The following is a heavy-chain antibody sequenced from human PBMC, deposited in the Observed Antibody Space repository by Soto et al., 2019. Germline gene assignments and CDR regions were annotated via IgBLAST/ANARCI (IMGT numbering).Heavy chain of an antibody. CDR3: ASDPHSAVTTGGWFES. V-gene: IGHV3-23*01. CDR2: ISGTGGTS. Sequence: EVQLLESGGGLIQPGGSLRLSCAASGFSFKSYAMSWLRQAPGTGLMWVSTISGTGGTSFYADSVKGRFTISRDNSKNMVYLQMDSLRVDDTALYYCASDPHSAVTTGGWFESWGQGTLVTVSS. CDR1: GFSFKSYA. J-gene: IGHJ5*01. D-gene: IGHD4-17*01.